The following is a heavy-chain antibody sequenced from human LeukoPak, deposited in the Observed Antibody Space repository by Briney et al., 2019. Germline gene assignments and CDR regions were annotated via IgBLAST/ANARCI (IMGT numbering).Heavy chain of an antibody. CDR3: ARSGALYSSGELFDY. Sequence: GASVKVSCKASGYTFTGYYMHWVRQAPGQGLEWMGRINPNSGGTNYAQKFQGRVTMTRDTSISTAYMELSRLRSDDTAVYYCARSGALYSSGELFDYWGQGTLVTVSS. V-gene: IGHV1-2*06. D-gene: IGHD6-19*01. CDR2: INPNSGGT. J-gene: IGHJ4*02. CDR1: GYTFTGYY.